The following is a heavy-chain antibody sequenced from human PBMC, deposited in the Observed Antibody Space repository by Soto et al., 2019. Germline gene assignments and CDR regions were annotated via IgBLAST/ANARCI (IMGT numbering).Heavy chain of an antibody. CDR2: IIPLYGTA. V-gene: IGHV1-69*01. Sequence: QVQLVQSGAEVKKPGSSVKVSCKASGGTFSSFGFNWVRQAPGQGLEWMGGIIPLYGTANHAQRFQGRVTISPDETTSTVYMELISLRSEDTAIYYCARDRSMDGYKSRSFDYWGQGTLVTVSS. CDR3: ARDRSMDGYKSRSFDY. D-gene: IGHD5-12*01. J-gene: IGHJ4*02. CDR1: GGTFSSFG.